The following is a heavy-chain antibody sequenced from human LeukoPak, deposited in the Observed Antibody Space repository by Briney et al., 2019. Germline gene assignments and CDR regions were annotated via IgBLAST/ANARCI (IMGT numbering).Heavy chain of an antibody. CDR3: ARAGYSSSWYAFEAGYYFDY. J-gene: IGHJ4*02. V-gene: IGHV4-59*01. CDR1: GGSISSYY. D-gene: IGHD6-13*01. Sequence: PSETLSLTCTVSGGSISSYYWSWIRQPPGKGLEWIGYIYYSGSTNYNPSLKSRVTISVDTSKNQFSLKLSSVTAADTAVYYCARAGYSSSWYAFEAGYYFDYWGQGTLVTVSS. CDR2: IYYSGST.